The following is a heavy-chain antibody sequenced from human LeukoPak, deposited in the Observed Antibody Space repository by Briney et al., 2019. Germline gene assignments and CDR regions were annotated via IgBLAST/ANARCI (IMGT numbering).Heavy chain of an antibody. J-gene: IGHJ4*02. V-gene: IGHV1-18*01. CDR1: GYTFTSYG. CDR2: ISAYNGNT. Sequence: ASVKVSCKASGYTFTSYGISWVRQAPGQGLEWMGWISAYNGNTSYAQKLQGRVTMTTDTSTSTAYMELRSLRSDDTAVYYCARVQNGYYDFWSGYYGYFDYWGQGTLVTVSS. D-gene: IGHD3-3*01. CDR3: ARVQNGYYDFWSGYYGYFDY.